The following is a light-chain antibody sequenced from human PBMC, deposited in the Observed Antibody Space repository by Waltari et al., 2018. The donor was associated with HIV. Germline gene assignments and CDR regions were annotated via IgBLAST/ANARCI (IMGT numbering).Light chain of an antibody. CDR1: QGISSY. CDR3: QQLSSYPLT. J-gene: IGKJ4*01. CDR2: AAS. V-gene: IGKV1-9*01. Sequence: TITCRASQGISSYLAWYQQEPGKVPKLLIYAASTLQSGVPSRFSGSGSGTEFTLTISSLQPEDFATYYCQQLSSYPLTFGGGTKVEIK.